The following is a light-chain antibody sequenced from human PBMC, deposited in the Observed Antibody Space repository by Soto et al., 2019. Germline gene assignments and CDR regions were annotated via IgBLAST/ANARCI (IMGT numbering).Light chain of an antibody. CDR2: AIS. Sequence: DIQMTQSPSSLSASVGDRVTITCRASETISAYLKWYQHKPGKAPKVLMYAISTLQTGVPSRFSGGGFGTLFTLTISSLQPEDFATYYCQQSYKSPLTFGGGTTVVIK. V-gene: IGKV1-39*01. CDR1: ETISAY. CDR3: QQSYKSPLT. J-gene: IGKJ4*01.